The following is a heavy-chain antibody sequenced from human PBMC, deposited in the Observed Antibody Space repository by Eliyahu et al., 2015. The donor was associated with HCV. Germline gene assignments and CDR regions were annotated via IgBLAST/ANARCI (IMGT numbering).Heavy chain of an antibody. CDR3: ARGRTLARTLDI. V-gene: IGHV6-1*01. CDR1: GDSVPSNSAA. Sequence: QVQLQQSGPRLVKPSQTLSLTCGISGDSVPSNSAAWNWIRQSPSRGXEWLGRTYYRSKWYNDYAVSVKSRITIXPDSSKNQFSLQLNSVTPEDTAVYYCARGRTLARTLDIWGQGTMVTVSS. CDR2: TYYRSKWYN. D-gene: IGHD1-14*01. J-gene: IGHJ3*02.